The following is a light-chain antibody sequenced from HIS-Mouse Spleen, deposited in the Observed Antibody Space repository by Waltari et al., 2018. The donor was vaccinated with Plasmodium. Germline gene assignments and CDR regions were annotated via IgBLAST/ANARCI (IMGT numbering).Light chain of an antibody. CDR1: QSVSST. Sequence: EIVMTQSPSTLSVSPGARRTHPCRSSQSVSSTLAWYQQKPDQAPRLLIYGASTRATGIPARFSGSGSGTEFTLTISSLQSEDFAVYYCQQYNNWSFTFGPGTKVDIK. J-gene: IGKJ3*01. V-gene: IGKV3-15*01. CDR3: QQYNNWSFT. CDR2: GAS.